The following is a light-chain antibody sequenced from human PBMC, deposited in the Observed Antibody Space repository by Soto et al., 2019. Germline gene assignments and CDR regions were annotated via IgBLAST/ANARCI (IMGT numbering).Light chain of an antibody. J-gene: IGKJ5*01. CDR1: QSIGKH. V-gene: IGKV1-5*03. CDR3: QQYNSYSIT. CDR2: KAS. Sequence: IQMTQSQSSLSASVGARVTITCRASQSIGKHLNWYQQKPGKAPKLLIYKASSLESGVPSRFSGSGSGTEFTLTISSLQPDDFATYYCQQYNSYSITFGQGTRLEIK.